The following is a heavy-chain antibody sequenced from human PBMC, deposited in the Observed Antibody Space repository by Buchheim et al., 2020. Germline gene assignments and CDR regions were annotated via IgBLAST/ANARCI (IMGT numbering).Heavy chain of an antibody. CDR1: GDSVSSNSAA. Sequence: QVQLQQSGPGLVKPSQTLSLTCAISGDSVSSNSAAWNWIRQSPSGGLEWLGRTYYKSRWFNDYAGSVESRIIIKSDTSKNPLSLQLNYVTPEETAMYYCASEAWTGTIGTNWFDPWGQGT. CDR2: TYYKSRWFN. V-gene: IGHV6-1*01. D-gene: IGHD1/OR15-1a*01. J-gene: IGHJ5*02. CDR3: ASEAWTGTIGTNWFDP.